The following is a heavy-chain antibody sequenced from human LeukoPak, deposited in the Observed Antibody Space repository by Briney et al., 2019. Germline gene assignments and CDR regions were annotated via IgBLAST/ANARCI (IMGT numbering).Heavy chain of an antibody. CDR2: INPNSGGT. CDR3: ARSENIEYFQH. Sequence: ASVKVSCKASAYTFTGYYMHWVRQAPGQGLEWMGWINPNSGGTNYSQKFQGRVTMTRDTSISTAYMELCRLRSDDTAIYYCARSENIEYFQHWGQGTLVTVSS. V-gene: IGHV1-2*02. D-gene: IGHD2/OR15-2a*01. J-gene: IGHJ1*01. CDR1: AYTFTGYY.